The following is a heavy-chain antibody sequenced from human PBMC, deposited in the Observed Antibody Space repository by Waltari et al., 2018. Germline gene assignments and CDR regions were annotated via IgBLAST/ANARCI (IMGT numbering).Heavy chain of an antibody. J-gene: IGHJ2*01. CDR2: IYYSGST. Sequence: QLQLQESGPGLVKPSETLSLTCTVSGGSISSSSYYWGWIRQPPGKGLEWSGSIYYSGSTYYNPSLKSRVTISVDTSKNQFSLKLSSVTAADTAVYYCARAYYDSSGYYFPGWYFDLWGRGTLVTVSS. CDR3: ARAYYDSSGYYFPGWYFDL. CDR1: GGSISSSSYY. D-gene: IGHD3-22*01. V-gene: IGHV4-39*07.